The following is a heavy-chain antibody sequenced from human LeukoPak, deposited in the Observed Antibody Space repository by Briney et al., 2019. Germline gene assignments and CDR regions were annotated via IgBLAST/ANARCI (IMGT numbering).Heavy chain of an antibody. V-gene: IGHV1-24*01. D-gene: IGHD1-7*01. J-gene: IGHJ3*02. CDR3: ARLPWNYDAFDI. Sequence: ASVKVSCKVSGYTLTELSMHWVRQAPGKGLEWMGGFDPEDGETIYAQKFQGRVTMTEDTSTDTAYMELSSLRSEDTAVYYCARLPWNYDAFDIWGQGTMVTVSS. CDR2: FDPEDGET. CDR1: GYTLTELS.